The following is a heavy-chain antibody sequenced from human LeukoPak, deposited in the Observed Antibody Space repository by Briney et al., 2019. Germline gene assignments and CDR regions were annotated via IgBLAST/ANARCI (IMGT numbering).Heavy chain of an antibody. V-gene: IGHV3-9*01. D-gene: IGHD1-26*01. CDR2: INWNSDNI. CDR1: GFTFNDYA. Sequence: PGRSLRLSCAASGFTFNDYAMHWVRQAPGKGLEWVSGINWNSDNIGYADSVKGRFTISRDNAKNSLYLQMYSLRAEDTALYYCAKMAGSSQALDYWGQGTLVTVSS. J-gene: IGHJ4*02. CDR3: AKMAGSSQALDY.